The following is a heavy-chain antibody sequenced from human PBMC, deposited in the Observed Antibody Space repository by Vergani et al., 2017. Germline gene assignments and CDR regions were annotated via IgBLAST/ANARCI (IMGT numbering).Heavy chain of an antibody. V-gene: IGHV3-30*03. Sequence: QVQLVESGGGVVQPGRSLRLSCAASGFTFSSYGMHWVRQAPGKGLEWVAVISYDGSNKYYADSVKGRFTISRDNSKNTLYLQMNSLRAEDTAVYYCARDWHRDGYNYFDYWGQGTLVTVSS. CDR3: ARDWHRDGYNYFDY. CDR2: ISYDGSNK. CDR1: GFTFSSYG. D-gene: IGHD5-24*01. J-gene: IGHJ4*02.